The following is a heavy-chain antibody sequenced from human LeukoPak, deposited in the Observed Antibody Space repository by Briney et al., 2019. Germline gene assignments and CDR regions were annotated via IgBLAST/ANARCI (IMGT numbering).Heavy chain of an antibody. D-gene: IGHD5-12*01. CDR3: ARSSLPGYVPKNPDYYMDV. V-gene: IGHV1-24*01. J-gene: IGHJ6*03. CDR2: FDPEDGET. CDR1: GYTLTELS. Sequence: ASVKVSCKVSGYTLTELSMHWVRQAPGKGLEWMGGFDPEDGETIYAQKFQGRVTMTEDTSTDTAYMELSSLRSEDTAVYYCARSSLPGYVPKNPDYYMDVWGKGTTVTVSS.